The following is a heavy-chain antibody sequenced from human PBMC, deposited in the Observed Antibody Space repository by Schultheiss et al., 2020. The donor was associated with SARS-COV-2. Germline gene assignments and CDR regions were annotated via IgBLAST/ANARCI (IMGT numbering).Heavy chain of an antibody. CDR2: INHSGST. D-gene: IGHD6-13*01. CDR3: ARPGRTAAGAFDI. CDR1: GDSISRSGYY. V-gene: IGHV4-39*07. J-gene: IGHJ3*02. Sequence: SETLSLTCTVSGDSISRSGYYWGWIRQPPGKGLEWIGEINHSGSTNYNPSLKSRVTISVDTSKNQFSLKLSSVTAADTAVYYCARPGRTAAGAFDIWGQGTMVTVSS.